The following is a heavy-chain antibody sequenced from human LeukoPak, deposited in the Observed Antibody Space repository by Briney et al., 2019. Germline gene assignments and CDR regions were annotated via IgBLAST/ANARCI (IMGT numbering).Heavy chain of an antibody. D-gene: IGHD6-13*01. V-gene: IGHV1-46*01. CDR3: ARAPGIAAADSNWFDP. Sequence: ASVTVSCKASGYTFTSYYMHWVRQAPGQGLEWMGIINPSGGSTSYAQKFQGRVTMTRDTSTSTVYMELSSLRSEDTAVYYCARAPGIAAADSNWFDPWGQGTLVTVSS. CDR1: GYTFTSYY. J-gene: IGHJ5*02. CDR2: INPSGGST.